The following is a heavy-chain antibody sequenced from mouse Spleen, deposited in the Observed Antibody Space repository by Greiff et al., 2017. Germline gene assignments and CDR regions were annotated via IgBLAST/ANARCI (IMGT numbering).Heavy chain of an antibody. CDR2: INPSSGYT. CDR3: AREQNLYGYGEAWFAY. J-gene: IGHJ3*01. V-gene: IGHV1-7*01. Sequence: QVQLQQSGAELAKPGASVKLSCKASGYTFTSYWMHWVKQRPGQGLEWIGYINPSSGYTKYNQKFKDKATLTADKSSSTAYMQLSSLTYEDSAVYYCAREQNLYGYGEAWFAYWGQGTLVTVSA. D-gene: IGHD2-2*01. CDR1: GYTFTSYW.